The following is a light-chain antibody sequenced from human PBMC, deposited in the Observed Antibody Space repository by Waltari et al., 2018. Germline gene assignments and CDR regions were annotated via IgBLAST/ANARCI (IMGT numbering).Light chain of an antibody. CDR3: CSYAGLGIYV. CDR2: EVT. J-gene: IGLJ1*01. CDR1: SSAVGNYNP. Sequence: QSGLTQPASVSGSPGHAITISRTGTSSAVGNYNPVPCYQQYPGKAPKLMVYEVTKRTSGVSDRFSGSKSGNTASLTISGLQSEDEADYYCCSYAGLGIYVFGTGTKVTVL. V-gene: IGLV2-23*02.